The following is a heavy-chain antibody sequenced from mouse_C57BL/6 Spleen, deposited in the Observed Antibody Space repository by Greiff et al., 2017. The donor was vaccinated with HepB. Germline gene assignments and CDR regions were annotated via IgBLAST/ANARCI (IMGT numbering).Heavy chain of an antibody. V-gene: IGHV5-6*01. Sequence: DVQLVESGGDLVKPGGSLKLSCAASGFTFSSYGMSWVRQTPDKRLEWVATISSGGSYTYYPDSVKGRFTISRDNAKNTLYLQMSSLKSEDTAMYYCARRAGAFYAMDYWGQGTSVTVSS. CDR2: ISSGGSYT. CDR3: ARRAGAFYAMDY. D-gene: IGHD6-1*01. CDR1: GFTFSSYG. J-gene: IGHJ4*01.